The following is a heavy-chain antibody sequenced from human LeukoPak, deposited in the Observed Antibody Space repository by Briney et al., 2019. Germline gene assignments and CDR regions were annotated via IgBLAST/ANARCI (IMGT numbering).Heavy chain of an antibody. CDR1: GGSISSYY. Sequence: SETLSLTCTVSGGSISSYYWSWIRQPPGKGLEWIGYIYYSGSTSYNPSLKSRVTISVDTSKNQFSLKLSSVTAADTAVYYCARIYCSSTSCYDYWGQGTLVTVSS. CDR3: ARIYCSSTSCYDY. J-gene: IGHJ4*02. CDR2: IYYSGST. V-gene: IGHV4-59*01. D-gene: IGHD2-2*01.